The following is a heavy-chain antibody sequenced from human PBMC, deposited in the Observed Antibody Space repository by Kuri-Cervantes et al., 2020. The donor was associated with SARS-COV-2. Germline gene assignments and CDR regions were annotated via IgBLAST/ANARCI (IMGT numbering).Heavy chain of an antibody. CDR1: GFTFSNYG. V-gene: IGHV3-30*02. CDR3: ASSARDFGY. Sequence: GESLKISCAASGFTFSNYGMHWVRQAPGKGLEWVAFLRYDGGEKHYADSVKGRFTISRDNSKNTLYLRMNSLRAEDTAVYYCASSARDFGYWGQGTLVTVSS. D-gene: IGHD3-10*01. J-gene: IGHJ4*02. CDR2: LRYDGGEK.